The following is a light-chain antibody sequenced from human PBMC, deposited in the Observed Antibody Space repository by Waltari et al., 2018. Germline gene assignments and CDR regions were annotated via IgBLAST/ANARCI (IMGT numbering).Light chain of an antibody. V-gene: IGLV3-27*01. CDR3: YSTTDNNLGV. CDR2: QDS. CDR1: MLPKKY. Sequence: SSELTQPSSVSVSPGQTARITCSGDMLPKKYTRWFQQKPGQAPVLGLYQDSARPSGIPERFSGSSSGTTVTLTISGAQVEDEADYYCYSTTDNNLGVFGPGTRVTVL. J-gene: IGLJ1*01.